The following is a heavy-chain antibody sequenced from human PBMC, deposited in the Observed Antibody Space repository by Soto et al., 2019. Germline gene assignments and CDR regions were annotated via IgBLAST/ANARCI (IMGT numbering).Heavy chain of an antibody. CDR3: ARGSDTPADYYYGMDV. V-gene: IGHV3-74*01. CDR1: GFTFSSYW. Sequence: GGSLRLSCAASGFTFSSYWMHWVRQAPGKGLVWVSRINSDGSSTSYADSVKGGLTISRENAKNTLDLQMNSLRAEETAVYYCARGSDTPADYYYGMDVWGQGTTVTVSS. D-gene: IGHD3-10*01. CDR2: INSDGSST. J-gene: IGHJ6*02.